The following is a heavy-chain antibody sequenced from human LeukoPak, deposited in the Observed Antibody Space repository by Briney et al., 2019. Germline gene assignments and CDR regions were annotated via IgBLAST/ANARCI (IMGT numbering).Heavy chain of an antibody. D-gene: IGHD3-10*01. CDR2: INHSGST. J-gene: IGHJ5*02. Sequence: ASETLSLTCAVYGGSFSGYYWTWIRQPPGKGLEWSGEINHSGSTNYNPSLKTRVTISIDTSKNQFSLKLSSVTAADTAVYYCARGFRSNSGSFNWFDPWGQGTLVTVSS. CDR1: GGSFSGYY. CDR3: ARGFRSNSGSFNWFDP. V-gene: IGHV4-34*01.